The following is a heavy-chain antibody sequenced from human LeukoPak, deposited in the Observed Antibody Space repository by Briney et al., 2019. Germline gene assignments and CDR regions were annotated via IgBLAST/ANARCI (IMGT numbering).Heavy chain of an antibody. CDR1: GYTFTSYD. CDR2: MNPNSGNT. Sequence: ASVKVSCKASGYTFTSYDINWVRQATGQGLEWMGWMNPNSGNTGYAQKFQGRVTMTRNTSISTAYMELSSLRSEDTAVYYCAREGDILTGYNWFDPWGQGTLVTVSS. J-gene: IGHJ5*02. V-gene: IGHV1-8*01. D-gene: IGHD3-9*01. CDR3: AREGDILTGYNWFDP.